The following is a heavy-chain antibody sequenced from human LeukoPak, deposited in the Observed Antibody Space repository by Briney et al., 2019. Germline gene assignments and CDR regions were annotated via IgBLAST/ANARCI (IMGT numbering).Heavy chain of an antibody. Sequence: GGSLRLSCAASGFTFSSYTMSWVRQAPGKGLERVSGISGRSDSIYYADSVEGRFTISRDYSKSTVDLQMNSLRAEDTAVYYCAREKWERHHCGVDVWGQGTTVIVSS. CDR3: AREKWERHHCGVDV. V-gene: IGHV3-23*01. CDR1: GFTFSSYT. D-gene: IGHD1-26*01. CDR2: ISGRSDSI. J-gene: IGHJ6*02.